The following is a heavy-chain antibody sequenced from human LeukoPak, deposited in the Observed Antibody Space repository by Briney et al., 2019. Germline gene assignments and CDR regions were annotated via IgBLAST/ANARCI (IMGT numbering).Heavy chain of an antibody. CDR2: IYSDDRT. Sequence: GGSLRLSCAASGFTASSNYMSWVRQAPGKGLEWVSVIYSDDRTYYADSVKGRFTISRHTSKKTLYLQMNSLRVEDTAVYYCAREVMAKRRAFDIWGQGTVVTVSS. CDR3: AREVMAKRRAFDI. V-gene: IGHV3-53*04. CDR1: GFTASSNY. D-gene: IGHD2-8*01. J-gene: IGHJ3*02.